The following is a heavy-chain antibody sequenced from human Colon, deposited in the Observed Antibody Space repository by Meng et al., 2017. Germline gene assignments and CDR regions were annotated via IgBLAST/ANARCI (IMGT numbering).Heavy chain of an antibody. D-gene: IGHD5-18*01. CDR1: GFTFSSYG. V-gene: IGHV3-33*01. Sequence: GGSLRLSCAASGFTFSSYGMHWVRQAPGKGLEWVAVIRYDGSNKYYADSVKGRFTISRDNSKNTLYLQMNSLRAEDTAVYYCARELHYMVSSYYYGMDVWGQGTTVTGYS. J-gene: IGHJ6*02. CDR2: IRYDGSNK. CDR3: ARELHYMVSSYYYGMDV.